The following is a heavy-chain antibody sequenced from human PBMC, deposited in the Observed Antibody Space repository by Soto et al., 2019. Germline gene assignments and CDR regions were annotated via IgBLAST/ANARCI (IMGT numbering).Heavy chain of an antibody. J-gene: IGHJ5*02. CDR2: ISNSDGST. CDR3: AKDFSTSRANRFDR. V-gene: IGHV3-23*01. D-gene: IGHD6-13*01. CDR1: GFTLSSYT. Sequence: TGGSLRLSCAASGFTLSSYTMSWVRQAPGKGLEWVSTISNSDGSTFYADSMKGRFTIFRDNSKDTLYLQMNSLRADDTAVYYCAKDFSTSRANRFDRWGQGTLVTVSS.